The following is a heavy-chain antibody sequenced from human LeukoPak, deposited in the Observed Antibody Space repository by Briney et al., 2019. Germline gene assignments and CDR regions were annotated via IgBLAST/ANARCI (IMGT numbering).Heavy chain of an antibody. J-gene: IGHJ4*02. CDR1: GFSFSTDG. D-gene: IGHD3-22*01. CDR2: GLGGASRT. Sequence: GGSLRLSCSASGFSFSTDGMSWVRQAPGKGLEWVSGILGLGGASRTYYADSVKGRFTISRDNAKNSLYLQMNSLRAEDTAVYYCARDKRDSSGYYVDYWGQGTLVTVSS. V-gene: IGHV3-21*01. CDR3: ARDKRDSSGYYVDY.